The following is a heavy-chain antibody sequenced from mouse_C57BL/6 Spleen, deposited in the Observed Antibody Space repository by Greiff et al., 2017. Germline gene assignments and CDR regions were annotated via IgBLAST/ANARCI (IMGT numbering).Heavy chain of an antibody. D-gene: IGHD1-1*01. CDR1: GFTFSSYA. CDR2: ISDGGSYT. CDR3: ARAYYGSSYWYCDV. V-gene: IGHV5-4*01. Sequence: EVQRVESGGGLVKPGGSLKLSCAASGFTFSSYAMSWFRQTPEKRLAWVATISDGGSYTYYPDNVQGRFTIYRDNAKNNLYLQMSHLKSEDTAMYYCARAYYGSSYWYCDVWGTGTTVTVAS. J-gene: IGHJ1*03.